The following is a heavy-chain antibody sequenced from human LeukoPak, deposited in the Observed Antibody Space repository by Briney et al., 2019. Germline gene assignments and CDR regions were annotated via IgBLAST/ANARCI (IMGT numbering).Heavy chain of an antibody. Sequence: SETLSLTCTVSGASIRNYYWSWIRQPAGKGLEWTGRIHTSGSTNYNPSLKSRVTLSVDTSKNQISLKLISVSAADTAVYYCARDGSSGWFEYWGQGSLVTVSS. J-gene: IGHJ4*02. V-gene: IGHV4-4*07. CDR2: IHTSGST. D-gene: IGHD6-19*01. CDR1: GASIRNYY. CDR3: ARDGSSGWFEY.